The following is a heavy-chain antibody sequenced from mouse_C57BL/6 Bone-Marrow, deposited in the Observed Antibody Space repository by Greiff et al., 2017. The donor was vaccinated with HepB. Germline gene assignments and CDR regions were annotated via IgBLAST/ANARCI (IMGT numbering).Heavy chain of an antibody. CDR1: GYTFTSYW. CDR2: IDPSDSYT. Sequence: QVHVKQPGAELVRPGTSVKLSCKASGYTFTSYWMHWVKQRPGQGLEWIGVIDPSDSYTNYNQKFKGKATLTVDTSSSTAYMQLSSLTSEDSAVYYCARGETAQATLYYYAMDYWGQGTSVTVSS. V-gene: IGHV1-59*01. J-gene: IGHJ4*01. D-gene: IGHD3-2*02. CDR3: ARGETAQATLYYYAMDY.